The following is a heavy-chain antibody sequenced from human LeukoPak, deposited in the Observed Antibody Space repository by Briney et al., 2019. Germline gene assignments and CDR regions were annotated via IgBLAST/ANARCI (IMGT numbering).Heavy chain of an antibody. D-gene: IGHD3-22*01. CDR2: IYTSGST. J-gene: IGHJ4*02. V-gene: IGHV4-4*07. CDR1: GGSISSYY. CDR3: ARDRYYYDSSGYVFDY. Sequence: SETLSLTCTVSGGSISSYYWSWIRQPAGKGLEWIGRIYTSGSTNYNPSLKSRVTMSVDTSKNQFSLKLSSVTAADTAVYYCARDRYYYDSSGYVFDYWGQGTLVTVSS.